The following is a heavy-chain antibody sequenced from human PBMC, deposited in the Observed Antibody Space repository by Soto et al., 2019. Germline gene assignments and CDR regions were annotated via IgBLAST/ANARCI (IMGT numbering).Heavy chain of an antibody. D-gene: IGHD1-7*01. Sequence: SETLSLTCTVSGGSISSYYWSWIRQPPGKGLEWIGYIYYSGSTNYNPSLKSRVTISVDTSKNQFSLKLSSVTAADTAAYYCARKSSNYAYYYYYGMDVWGQGTTVTVSS. V-gene: IGHV4-59*01. CDR1: GGSISSYY. J-gene: IGHJ6*02. CDR3: ARKSSNYAYYYYYGMDV. CDR2: IYYSGST.